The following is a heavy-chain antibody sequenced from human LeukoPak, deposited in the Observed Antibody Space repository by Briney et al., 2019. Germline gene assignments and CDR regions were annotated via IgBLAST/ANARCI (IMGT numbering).Heavy chain of an antibody. CDR3: ASWPFHYYYYGMDV. J-gene: IGHJ6*02. D-gene: IGHD3-3*02. Sequence: PSETLSLTCTVSGGSISSYYWSWIRQPPGKGLEWIGYIYYSGSTNYNPPLKSRVTISVDTSKNQFSLKLSSVTAADTAVYYCASWPFHYYYYGMDVWGQGTTVTVSS. V-gene: IGHV4-59*08. CDR2: IYYSGST. CDR1: GGSISSYY.